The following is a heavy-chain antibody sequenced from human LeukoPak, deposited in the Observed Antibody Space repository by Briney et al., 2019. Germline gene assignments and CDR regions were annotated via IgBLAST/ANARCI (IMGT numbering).Heavy chain of an antibody. J-gene: IGHJ6*02. Sequence: GASVKVSCKASGGTFSSYAISWVRQAPGQGLEWMGGIIPIFGTANYAQKFQGRVTITADESTSTAYMELSSLRSEDTAVYYCARDPGLDYYYYGMDVWGQGTTVTVSS. D-gene: IGHD3/OR15-3a*01. CDR2: IIPIFGTA. V-gene: IGHV1-69*13. CDR3: ARDPGLDYYYYGMDV. CDR1: GGTFSSYA.